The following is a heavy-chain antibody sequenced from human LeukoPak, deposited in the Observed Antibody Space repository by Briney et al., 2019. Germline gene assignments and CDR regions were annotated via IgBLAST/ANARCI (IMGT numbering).Heavy chain of an antibody. V-gene: IGHV3-21*01. CDR2: ISSTSTNI. CDR3: ARVGYSSGWRAPDFDY. CDR1: GFTVSSNY. D-gene: IGHD6-19*01. Sequence: GGSLRLSCAASGFTVSSNYMSWVRQAPGKGLEWVSSISSTSTNINYADSVKGRFTISRDNAKKSLYLQMNSLRAEDTAFYYCARVGYSSGWRAPDFDYWGQGTLVTVSS. J-gene: IGHJ4*02.